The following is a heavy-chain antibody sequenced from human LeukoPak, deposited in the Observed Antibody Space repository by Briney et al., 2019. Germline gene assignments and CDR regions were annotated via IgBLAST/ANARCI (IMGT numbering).Heavy chain of an antibody. D-gene: IGHD6-13*01. Sequence: GGSLRLSCAASGFIFSSYAMHWLRQAPGKGLEWVTVISYDGSNKYYADSVKGRFTISRDNSKNTLYLQMNSLRAEDTAVYYCARAPIAAALYYFDYWGQGTLVTVSS. CDR2: ISYDGSNK. J-gene: IGHJ4*02. CDR1: GFIFSSYA. CDR3: ARAPIAAALYYFDY. V-gene: IGHV3-30-3*01.